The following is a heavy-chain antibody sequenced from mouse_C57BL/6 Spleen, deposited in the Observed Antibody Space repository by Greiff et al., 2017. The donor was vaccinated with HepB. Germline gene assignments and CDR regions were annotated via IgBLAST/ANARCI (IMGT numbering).Heavy chain of an antibody. Sequence: EVQLQQSGPVLVKPGASVKMSCKASGYTFTDYYMNWVKQSHGKSLEWIGVINPYNGGTSYNQKFTGKATLTVDKSSSTAYMELNSLTSEDSAVYYCAPLYYGYPWFAYWGQGTLVTVSA. J-gene: IGHJ3*01. D-gene: IGHD2-2*01. V-gene: IGHV1-19*01. CDR3: APLYYGYPWFAY. CDR2: INPYNGGT. CDR1: GYTFTDYY.